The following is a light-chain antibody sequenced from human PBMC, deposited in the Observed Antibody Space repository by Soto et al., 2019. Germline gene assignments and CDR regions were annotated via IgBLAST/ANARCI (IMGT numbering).Light chain of an antibody. CDR2: AAS. J-gene: IGKJ1*01. CDR3: QQSYSTPRK. V-gene: IGKV1-39*01. Sequence: DLQMTQSPATLTAPXCGGVTITXXASQSISSWLAWYQQKPGKAPKLLIYAASSLQSGVPSRFSGSGSGTDFTLTISSLQPEDFATYYCQQSYSTPRKFGQGTKVDIK. CDR1: QSISSW.